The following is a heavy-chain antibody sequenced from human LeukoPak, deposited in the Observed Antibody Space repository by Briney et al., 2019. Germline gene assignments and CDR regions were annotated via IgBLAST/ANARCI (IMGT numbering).Heavy chain of an antibody. V-gene: IGHV3-9*01. D-gene: IGHD5-18*01. J-gene: IGHJ4*02. Sequence: GGSLRLSCAASGFTFDDYAMHWVRQAPGKGLEWVSGISWNSGSIGYADSVKGRFTISRDNAKNSLYLQMNSLRAEDTALYYCAKDFLLASEDTATDSDFDYWGQGALVTVSS. CDR3: AKDFLLASEDTATDSDFDY. CDR2: ISWNSGSI. CDR1: GFTFDDYA.